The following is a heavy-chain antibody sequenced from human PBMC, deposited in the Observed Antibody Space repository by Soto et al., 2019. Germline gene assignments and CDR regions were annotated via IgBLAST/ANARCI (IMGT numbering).Heavy chain of an antibody. J-gene: IGHJ3*02. D-gene: IGHD3-22*01. CDR3: ARPTFYSSGYYFGDAFDI. CDR1: GGSISSSSYY. V-gene: IGHV4-39*01. CDR2: IYYSGST. Sequence: QLQLQESGPGLVKPSETLSLTCTVSGGSISSSSYYWGWIRQPPGKGLEWIGSIYYSGSTYYNPSLKSRVTISVDTSKNQFSLKLSSVTAADTAVYYCARPTFYSSGYYFGDAFDIWGQGTMVTVSS.